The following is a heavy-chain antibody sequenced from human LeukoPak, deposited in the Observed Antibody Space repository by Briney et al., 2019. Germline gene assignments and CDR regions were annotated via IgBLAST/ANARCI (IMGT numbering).Heavy chain of an antibody. D-gene: IGHD2-21*01. CDR3: ARWGLAYSIDF. V-gene: IGHV3-7*02. Sequence: PGGALRLPLPGPGFSFNTYLMALVRQAPGKGLEWVANINPGAGEKYYVDSVKGRFTISRDDAKTSLYLQMANLRVEDTAVYSCARWGLAYSIDFWGQGTLVTVPS. CDR1: GFSFNTYL. CDR2: INPGAGEK. J-gene: IGHJ4*02.